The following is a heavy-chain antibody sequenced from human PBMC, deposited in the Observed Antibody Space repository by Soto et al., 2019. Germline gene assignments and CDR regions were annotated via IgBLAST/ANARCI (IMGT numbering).Heavy chain of an antibody. V-gene: IGHV3-33*01. CDR3: ARDQADSGGYSDS. J-gene: IGHJ4*02. CDR1: GFPFRSYG. D-gene: IGHD2-15*01. CDR2: IWNDGSHA. Sequence: GGSLRLSCEGSGFPFRSYGIQWVRQAPGKGLEWLGLIWNDGSHAYYADSVKGRFTISRDNSKNTVFLQVSNLRAEDTAVYFCARDQADSGGYSDSWGQGTLVTVSS.